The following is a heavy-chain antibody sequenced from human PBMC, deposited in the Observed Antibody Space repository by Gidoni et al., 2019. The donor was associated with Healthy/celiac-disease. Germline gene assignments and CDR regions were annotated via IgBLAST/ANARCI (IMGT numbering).Heavy chain of an antibody. CDR1: GGSISSSSYY. J-gene: IGHJ5*02. Sequence: QLQLQESGPGLVKPSETLSLTCPVSGGSISSSSYYWGWIRQPPGKGLEWIGSIYYSGSTYYNPSLKSRVTISVDTSKNQFSLKLSSVTAADTAVYYCARRGVGFGSGWSDPWGQGTLVTVSS. V-gene: IGHV4-39*01. CDR3: ARRGVGFGSGWSDP. D-gene: IGHD6-19*01. CDR2: IYYSGST.